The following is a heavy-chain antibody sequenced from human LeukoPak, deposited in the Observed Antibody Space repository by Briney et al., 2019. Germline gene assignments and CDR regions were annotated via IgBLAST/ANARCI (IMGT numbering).Heavy chain of an antibody. CDR3: ARDLSGVTGYTYGRGIDY. CDR2: IKKEGSEK. J-gene: IGHJ4*02. CDR1: GFTFSRDW. D-gene: IGHD5-18*01. V-gene: IGHV3-7*01. Sequence: GGALRLSCAASGFTFSRDWMSWVRQAPGRGREGVANIKKEGSEKYYVDSVKGGYTTSRDTPKTSLYLQMNSLRAEDRAVYYCARDLSGVTGYTYGRGIDYWGQGTLVTVSS.